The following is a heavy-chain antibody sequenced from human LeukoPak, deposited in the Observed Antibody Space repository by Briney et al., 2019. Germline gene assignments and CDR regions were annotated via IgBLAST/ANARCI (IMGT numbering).Heavy chain of an antibody. V-gene: IGHV3-7*01. CDR3: APWGDYSDY. J-gene: IGHJ4*02. Sequence: GGSLRLSCAASGFTFSDYYMSWIRQAPGKGLEWVANIKQDGSEKYYVDSVKGRFTISRDNAKNSLYLQMNSLRAEDTAVYYCAPWGDYSDYWGQGTLATVSS. CDR2: IKQDGSEK. D-gene: IGHD3-16*01. CDR1: GFTFSDYY.